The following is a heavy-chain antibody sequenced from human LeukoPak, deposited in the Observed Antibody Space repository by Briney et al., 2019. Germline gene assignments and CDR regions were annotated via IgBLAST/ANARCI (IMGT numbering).Heavy chain of an antibody. Sequence: SQTLSLTCTVSGGSINNGGYYWSWIRQHPGKGLEWIGYIYYSGSSYYNPSLRSRVTISVDTSKNHFSLKLSSVTAADTAVYYCAGNRDGYNSFDYWGQGTLVTVSS. CDR2: IYYSGSS. CDR3: AGNRDGYNSFDY. J-gene: IGHJ4*02. CDR1: GGSINNGGYY. V-gene: IGHV4-31*03. D-gene: IGHD5-24*01.